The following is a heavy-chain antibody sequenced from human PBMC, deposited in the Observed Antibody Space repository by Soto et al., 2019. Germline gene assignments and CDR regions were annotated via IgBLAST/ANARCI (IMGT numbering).Heavy chain of an antibody. D-gene: IGHD2-2*01. CDR1: GFTFSSYA. J-gene: IGHJ4*02. CDR3: AKDTAIKRNLPASWDY. CDR2: ISGSGGST. Sequence: PGGSLRLSCAASGFTFSSYAMSWVRQAPGKGLEWVSAISGSGGSTYYADSVKGRFTISRDNSKNTLYLQMNSLRAEDTAVYYCAKDTAIKRNLPASWDYWGQGTLVTAPQ. V-gene: IGHV3-23*01.